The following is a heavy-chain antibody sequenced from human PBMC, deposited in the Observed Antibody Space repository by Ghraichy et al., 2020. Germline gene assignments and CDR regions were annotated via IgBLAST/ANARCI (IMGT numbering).Heavy chain of an antibody. CDR2: ISHSGSA. V-gene: IGHV4-30-2*01. CDR1: GGSITTGGYS. CDR3: AREGMPTPTGSTWFDP. J-gene: IGHJ5*02. D-gene: IGHD2-2*01. Sequence: SETLSLTCAVSGGSITTGGYSWSWIRQPPGKGLEWIGYISHSGSAYYNPSLKSRVTLSVDRSKNQFSLKLTSVTAADTAVYFCAREGMPTPTGSTWFDPWGQGTLVTVSS.